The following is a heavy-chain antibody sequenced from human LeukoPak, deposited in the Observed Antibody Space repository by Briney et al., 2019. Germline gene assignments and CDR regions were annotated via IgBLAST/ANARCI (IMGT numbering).Heavy chain of an antibody. Sequence: SETLSLTCAVYGGSFSGYYWSWIRQPPGKGLGWIGEINHSGSTNYNPSLKSRVTISVDTSKNQFSLKLSSVTAADTAVYYCARSSWELLDYWGQGTLVTVSS. J-gene: IGHJ4*02. CDR2: INHSGST. CDR3: ARSSWELLDY. D-gene: IGHD1-26*01. V-gene: IGHV4-34*01. CDR1: GGSFSGYY.